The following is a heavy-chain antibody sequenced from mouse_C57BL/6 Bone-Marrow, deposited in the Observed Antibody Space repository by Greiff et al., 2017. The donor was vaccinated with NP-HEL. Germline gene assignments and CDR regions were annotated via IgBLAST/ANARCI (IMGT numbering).Heavy chain of an antibody. CDR3: TLNYAMDY. V-gene: IGHV14-4*01. CDR1: GFNIKDDY. Sequence: EVQLQQSGAELVRPGASVKLSCTASGFNIKDDYMHWVKQRPEQGLEWVGWIDPENGDTEYASKFQGKATITADTSSNTAYLQLSSLTSEDTAVYYCTLNYAMDYWGQGTSVTVSS. CDR2: IDPENGDT. J-gene: IGHJ4*01.